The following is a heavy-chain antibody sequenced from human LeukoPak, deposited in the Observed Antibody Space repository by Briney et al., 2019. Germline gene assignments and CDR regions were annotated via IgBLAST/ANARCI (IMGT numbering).Heavy chain of an antibody. CDR1: GFTFSIYW. J-gene: IGHJ6*03. D-gene: IGHD2-2*02. Sequence: PGGSLRLSCAASGFTFSIYWMSWVRQAPGKGLEWVANIKQDGSEKYYVDSVKGRFTISRDNAKNSLYLQMNILRAEDTAVYYCARSGCSSTNCYNKGGDYYYYMDVWGKGTTVTVSS. V-gene: IGHV3-7*01. CDR2: IKQDGSEK. CDR3: ARSGCSSTNCYNKGGDYYYYMDV.